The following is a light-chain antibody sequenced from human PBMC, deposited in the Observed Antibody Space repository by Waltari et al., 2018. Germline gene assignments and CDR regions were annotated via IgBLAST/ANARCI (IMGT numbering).Light chain of an antibody. CDR1: QSVNWY. J-gene: IGKJ4*02. CDR2: DTS. V-gene: IGKV3-11*01. Sequence: EIVLTQSPATLSLSPGERAPLSCRASQSVNWYLAWYQQRPGQAPRLLIYDTSNRATGSPARFRGSGSQTHFTLTSSSLGPDVSAVYYCQQRRNWPLTFGGGSIVEI. CDR3: QQRRNWPLT.